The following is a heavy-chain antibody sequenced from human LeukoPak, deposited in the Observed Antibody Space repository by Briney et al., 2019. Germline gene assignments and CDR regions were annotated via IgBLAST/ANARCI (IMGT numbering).Heavy chain of an antibody. Sequence: PGGSLRLSCVASGFTLSSNYMSWVRQAPGKGLEWVSAIYSGGSKYYADSLKAGLTISRDNSKNTLYLQMNSLRAEDTAVYYCARDSDSSGYYYAAGYFQHWGQGTLVTASS. CDR1: GFTLSSNY. CDR3: ARDSDSSGYYYAAGYFQH. CDR2: IYSGGSK. D-gene: IGHD3-22*01. V-gene: IGHV3-53*01. J-gene: IGHJ1*01.